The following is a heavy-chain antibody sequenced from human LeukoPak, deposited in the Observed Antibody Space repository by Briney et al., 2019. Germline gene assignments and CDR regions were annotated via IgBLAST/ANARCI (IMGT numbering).Heavy chain of an antibody. V-gene: IGHV3-21*01. CDR3: ARGDSTGAFDI. Sequence: GGSLRLSCAASGFTFRNYWMLWVRQAPGKGPEWVSSISSSSSYISYADSVKGRFTISRDNAKNSLYLQMNSLRVEDTAVYYCARGDSTGAFDIWGQGTMVTVSS. J-gene: IGHJ3*02. CDR1: GFTFRNYW. CDR2: ISSSSSYI. D-gene: IGHD1-14*01.